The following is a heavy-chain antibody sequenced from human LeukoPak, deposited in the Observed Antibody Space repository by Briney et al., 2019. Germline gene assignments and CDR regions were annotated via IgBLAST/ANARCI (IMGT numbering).Heavy chain of an antibody. CDR3: ASSPYYDFWSGYYSVY. V-gene: IGHV4-61*02. CDR2: IYTSGST. J-gene: IGHJ4*02. D-gene: IGHD3-3*01. Sequence: SETLSLTCTVSGGSISSGSYYWSWIRQPAGKGLEWFVRIYTSGSTNYNPSLKSRVTISVDTSKNQFSLKLSSVTATDTAVYYCASSPYYDFWSGYYSVYWGQGTLVTVSS. CDR1: GGSISSGSYY.